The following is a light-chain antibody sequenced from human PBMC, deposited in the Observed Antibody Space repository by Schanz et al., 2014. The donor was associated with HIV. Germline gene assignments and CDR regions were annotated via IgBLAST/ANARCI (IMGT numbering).Light chain of an antibody. J-gene: IGKJ5*01. Sequence: DIQMAQSPSSLSASLGDRVAITCRASQNITDHLTWYQQKTGRPPKLLIYAATVLHPGVPSRFIGSGSGTDFTLTITNLQPEDFALYFCQQSFTTPSITFGQGTRLEIK. CDR2: AAT. CDR1: QNITDH. V-gene: IGKV1-39*01. CDR3: QQSFTTPSIT.